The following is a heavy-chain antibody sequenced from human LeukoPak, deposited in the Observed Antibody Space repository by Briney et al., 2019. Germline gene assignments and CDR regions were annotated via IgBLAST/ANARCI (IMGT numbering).Heavy chain of an antibody. D-gene: IGHD1-1*01. Sequence: SETLSLTCAVSGYSISRGYHWGWIRQPPGKGLEWIGSIHHSGSTYYNSSLKSRVTISVDTSKNQFSLRVSSVTAADTAVYYCARVDWNPDYWGQGTLVTVSS. CDR1: GYSISRGYH. CDR2: IHHSGST. J-gene: IGHJ4*02. CDR3: ARVDWNPDY. V-gene: IGHV4-38-2*01.